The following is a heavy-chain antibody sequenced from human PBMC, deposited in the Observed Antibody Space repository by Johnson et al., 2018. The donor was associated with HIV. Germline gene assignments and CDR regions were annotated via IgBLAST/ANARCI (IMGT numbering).Heavy chain of an antibody. CDR3: ASYSSSDAFDI. V-gene: IGHV3-30*04. CDR1: GFTFSSYA. Sequence: QVQLVESGGGVVQPGRSLRLSCAASGFTFSSYAMHWVRQAPGKGLEWVAVISYDGSNKYYADSVKGRFTISRDNSKSTLFLQMNSLRLEDTAVYYCASYSSSDAFDIWGQGTMVTVSS. CDR2: ISYDGSNK. J-gene: IGHJ3*02. D-gene: IGHD6-6*01.